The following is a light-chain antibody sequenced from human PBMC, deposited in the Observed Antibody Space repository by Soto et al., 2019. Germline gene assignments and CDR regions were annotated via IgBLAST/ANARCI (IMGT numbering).Light chain of an antibody. CDR1: QSISSN. V-gene: IGKV3-15*01. CDR3: QHYNNWPLT. J-gene: IGKJ4*01. Sequence: EIVMTQSPATLSVSPGERATLSCRASQSISSNLAWYQQKPGQTPRLLIYGTSTMATGIPARFSGSGSGTEFTLTISSLQSEDFAVYYCQHYNNWPLTFGGGTKVEIK. CDR2: GTS.